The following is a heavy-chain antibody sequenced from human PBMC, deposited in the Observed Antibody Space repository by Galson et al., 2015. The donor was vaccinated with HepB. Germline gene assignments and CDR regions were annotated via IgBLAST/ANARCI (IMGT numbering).Heavy chain of an antibody. CDR2: IYSSGST. CDR1: GGSIRSYY. D-gene: IGHD2-21*02. J-gene: IGHJ3*02. Sequence: LTCTVSGGSIRSYYWSWIRLPPGKGLEWIGYIYSSGSTNYNPSLKSRVTISVDTSKNHFSLKLSSMTAADTAVYYCARDRLYCGGDCYPGAFDIWGQGTMVTVSS. CDR3: ARDRLYCGGDCYPGAFDI. V-gene: IGHV4-59*01.